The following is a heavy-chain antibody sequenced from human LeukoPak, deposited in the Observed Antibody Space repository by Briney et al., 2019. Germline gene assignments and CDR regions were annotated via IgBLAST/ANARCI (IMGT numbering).Heavy chain of an antibody. CDR3: AKDSDYYDSSGYLPPGY. J-gene: IGHJ4*02. V-gene: IGHV1-18*01. CDR1: GYTFTSYG. D-gene: IGHD3-22*01. CDR2: MSAYNGNT. Sequence: ASVKVSCKASGYTFTSYGISWVRQAPGQGLEWMGWMSAYNGNTNYAQKLQGRVTMTTDTSTSTAYMELRSLRSDDTAVYYCAKDSDYYDSSGYLPPGYWGQGTLVTVSS.